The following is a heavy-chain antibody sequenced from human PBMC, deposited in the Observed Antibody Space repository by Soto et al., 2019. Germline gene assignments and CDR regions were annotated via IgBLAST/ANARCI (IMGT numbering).Heavy chain of an antibody. CDR3: ASPWDRNYGDRSDY. D-gene: IGHD4-17*01. V-gene: IGHV4-31*03. CDR1: GGSISSGGYY. Sequence: QVQLQESGPGLVKPSQTLSLTCTVSGGSISSGGYYWSWIRQHPGKGLEWIGYIYYSGSTYYNPSPKCRVTISVDTSKTQFSLKLSSVHAAGTAVYYCASPWDRNYGDRSDYWGQGTLVTVSS. J-gene: IGHJ4*02. CDR2: IYYSGST.